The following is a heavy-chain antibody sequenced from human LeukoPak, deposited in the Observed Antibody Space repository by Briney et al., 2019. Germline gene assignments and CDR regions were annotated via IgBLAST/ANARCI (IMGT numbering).Heavy chain of an antibody. Sequence: SVKVSCKASGGTFSSYAISWVRQAPGQGLEWMGGIIPIFGTANYAQKFQGRVTITTDESTSTAYMELSSLRSEDTAVYYCASGYCSSTSCPHDYWGQGTLVTASS. CDR2: IIPIFGTA. D-gene: IGHD2-2*01. V-gene: IGHV1-69*05. J-gene: IGHJ4*02. CDR1: GGTFSSYA. CDR3: ASGYCSSTSCPHDY.